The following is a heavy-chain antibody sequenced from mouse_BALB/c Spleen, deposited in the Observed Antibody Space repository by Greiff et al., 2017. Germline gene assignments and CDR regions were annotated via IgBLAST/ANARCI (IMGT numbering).Heavy chain of an antibody. CDR2: IDPFNGGT. CDR3: ASLLHAMDY. D-gene: IGHD2-10*01. J-gene: IGHJ4*01. CDR1: GYSFTSYY. Sequence: EVQLQQSGPELMKPGASVKISCKASGYSFTSYYMHWVKQSHGKSLEWIGYIDPFNGGTSYNQKFKGKATLTVDKSSSTAYMHLSSLTSEDSAVYYCASLLHAMDYWGQGTSVTVSS. V-gene: IGHV1S135*01.